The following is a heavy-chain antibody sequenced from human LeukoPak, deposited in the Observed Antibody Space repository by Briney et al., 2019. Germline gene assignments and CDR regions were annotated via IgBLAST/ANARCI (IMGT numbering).Heavy chain of an antibody. J-gene: IGHJ6*02. CDR1: GYTFTGYY. D-gene: IGHD3-16*01. V-gene: IGHV1-2*02. CDR3: ARGTRAGGSLWGHYYYYAVGV. CDR2: INPNSGDT. Sequence: ASVKVSCKASGYTFTGYYFHWVRQAPGQGLEWMGWINPNSGDTSYAQKFQGRVTMTRDTSIGTAYMELSRLRSDDTAVYFCARGTRAGGSLWGHYYYYAVGVWGQGTTVTVSS.